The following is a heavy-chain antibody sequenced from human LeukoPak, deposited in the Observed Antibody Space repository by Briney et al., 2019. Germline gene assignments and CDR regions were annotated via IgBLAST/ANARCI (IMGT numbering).Heavy chain of an antibody. J-gene: IGHJ4*02. Sequence: GASVKVSCKASGYTFTSYGLTWVRQAPGQGLEWMGRISAFNGNTNYAEKFQGRVTMTTDTSTNTAYMELRSLRSDDTAMYYCARDYDILTGPPDYWGQGTPVTVSS. CDR2: ISAFNGNT. V-gene: IGHV1-18*01. CDR3: ARDYDILTGPPDY. CDR1: GYTFTSYG. D-gene: IGHD3-9*01.